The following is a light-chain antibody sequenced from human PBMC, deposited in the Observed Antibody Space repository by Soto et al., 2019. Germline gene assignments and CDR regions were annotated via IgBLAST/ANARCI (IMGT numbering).Light chain of an antibody. V-gene: IGLV2-14*01. Sequence: QSVLTQPASVSGSPGQSITISCTGTSSDVGGYNYVSWFQQHPGKAPKLVIYEVTNRPSGVSNRFSASKSGNTASLTISGLRAEDEADYYCSSYTSTSTMVFGGGTKLTVL. CDR1: SSDVGGYNY. CDR2: EVT. J-gene: IGLJ3*02. CDR3: SSYTSTSTMV.